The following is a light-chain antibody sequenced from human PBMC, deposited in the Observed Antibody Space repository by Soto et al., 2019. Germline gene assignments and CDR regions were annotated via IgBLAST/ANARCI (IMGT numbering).Light chain of an antibody. CDR3: AAWDDTLNVYV. CDR2: SNN. J-gene: IGLJ1*01. Sequence: QSVLTQPPSASGTPGQRVTLSCSGSSSNIGSNTVNWYQQLPGTAPKLLIYSNNERPSGVPDRFSGSKSGTSASLAISGPQSEDEAVYYCAAWDDTLNVYVFGTGTKATVL. CDR1: SSNIGSNT. V-gene: IGLV1-44*01.